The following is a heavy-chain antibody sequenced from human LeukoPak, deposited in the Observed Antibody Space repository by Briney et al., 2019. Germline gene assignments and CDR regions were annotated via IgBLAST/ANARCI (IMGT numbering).Heavy chain of an antibody. CDR1: GFTSSSYA. CDR2: ISYDGSNK. J-gene: IGHJ4*02. D-gene: IGHD1-7*01. V-gene: IGHV3-30-3*01. CDR3: ARGKPGTGDY. Sequence: GGSLRLSCAASGFTSSSYAMHWVRQAPGKGLEWVAVISYDGSNKYYADSVKGRFTISRDNSKNTLYLQMNSLRAEDTAVYYCARGKPGTGDYWGQGTLVTVSS.